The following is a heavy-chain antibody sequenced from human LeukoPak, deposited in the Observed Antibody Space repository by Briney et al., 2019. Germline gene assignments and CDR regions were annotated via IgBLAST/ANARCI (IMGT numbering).Heavy chain of an antibody. D-gene: IGHD4-17*01. CDR1: GFTFSSYG. Sequence: GGSLRLSCAASGFTFSSYGMHWVRQAPGKGLKWVADIWYDGSNTYYAESVKGRFNISRDNSKNTLSLQMNSLRAEDTAVYYCARGIDYTVTTSYYFEYWGQGTLVTVSS. V-gene: IGHV3-33*01. J-gene: IGHJ4*02. CDR2: IWYDGSNT. CDR3: ARGIDYTVTTSYYFEY.